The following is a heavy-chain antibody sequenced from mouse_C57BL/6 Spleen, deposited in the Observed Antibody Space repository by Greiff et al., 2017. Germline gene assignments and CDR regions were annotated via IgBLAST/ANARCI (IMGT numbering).Heavy chain of an antibody. V-gene: IGHV1-50*01. Sequence: QVQLQQPGAELVKPGASVKLSCKASGYTFTSYWMQWVKQRPGQGLEWIGEIDPSDSYTNYNQKFKGKATLTVDTSSSTAYMQLSSLTSEDSAVYYCARDAYYSNYLYDMDYWGQGTSVTVSS. CDR3: ARDAYYSNYLYDMDY. CDR1: GYTFTSYW. J-gene: IGHJ4*01. CDR2: IDPSDSYT. D-gene: IGHD2-5*01.